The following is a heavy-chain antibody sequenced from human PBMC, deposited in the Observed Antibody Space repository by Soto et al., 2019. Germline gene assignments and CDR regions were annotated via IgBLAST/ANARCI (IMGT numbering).Heavy chain of an antibody. D-gene: IGHD3-3*01. V-gene: IGHV3-33*01. J-gene: IGHJ2*01. CDR2: IWYDGSNK. CDR1: GFTFSSYG. Sequence: QVQLVESGGGVVQPGRSLRLSCAASGFTFSSYGMHWVRQAPGKGLEWVAVIWYDGSNKYYADSVKGRFTISRDNSKNTLYLQMHSLRAEDTAVYYCARDYDFWSFDLWGRGALVTVSS. CDR3: ARDYDFWSFDL.